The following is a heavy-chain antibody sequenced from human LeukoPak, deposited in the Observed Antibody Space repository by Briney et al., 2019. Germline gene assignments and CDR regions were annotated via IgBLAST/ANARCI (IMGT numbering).Heavy chain of an antibody. V-gene: IGHV3-43*01. Sequence: PGRSLRLSCAASGFTFSSYAMHWVRQAPGKGLEWVSLISWDGGSTYYADSVKGRFTISRDNSKNSLYLQMNSLRTEDTALYYCAKDGLDGRGYYYYGMDVWGQGTTVTVSS. D-gene: IGHD3-10*01. J-gene: IGHJ6*02. CDR1: GFTFSSYA. CDR2: ISWDGGST. CDR3: AKDGLDGRGYYYYGMDV.